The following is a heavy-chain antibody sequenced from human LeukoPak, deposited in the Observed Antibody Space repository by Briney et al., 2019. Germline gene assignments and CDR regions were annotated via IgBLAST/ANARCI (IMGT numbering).Heavy chain of an antibody. CDR1: GGTFSSYA. Sequence: ASVKVSWTASGGTFSSYAISWVRQAPGQGLEWMGGIIPIFGTANYAQKFQGRVTITADESTSTAYMELSSLRSEDTAVYYCARELDSSSWTYNWFDPWGQGTLVTVSS. D-gene: IGHD6-13*01. CDR2: IIPIFGTA. CDR3: ARELDSSSWTYNWFDP. J-gene: IGHJ5*02. V-gene: IGHV1-69*13.